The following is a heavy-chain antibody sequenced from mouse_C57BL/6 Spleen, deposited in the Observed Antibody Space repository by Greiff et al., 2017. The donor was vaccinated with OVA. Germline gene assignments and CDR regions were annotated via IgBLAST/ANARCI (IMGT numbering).Heavy chain of an antibody. J-gene: IGHJ4*01. Sequence: EVKVVESGGGLVQPKGSLKLSCAASGFSFNTYAMNWVRQAPGKGLEWVARIRSKSNNYATYYADSVKDRFTISRDDSESMLYLQMNNLKTEDTAMYYCVRHGVTTRAMDYWGQGTSVTVSS. V-gene: IGHV10-1*01. CDR2: IRSKSNNYAT. CDR3: VRHGVTTRAMDY. CDR1: GFSFNTYA. D-gene: IGHD2-2*01.